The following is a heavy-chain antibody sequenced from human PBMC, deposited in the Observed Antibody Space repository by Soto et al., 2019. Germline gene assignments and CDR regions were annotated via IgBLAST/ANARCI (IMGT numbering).Heavy chain of an antibody. D-gene: IGHD6-19*01. Sequence: QLQLQESGPGLVKPSETLSLTCTVSGDSISSSSYYWGWIRQPPGKGLEWIGSIYYSGSTYYNPSLKSRVTISVDTSKNQFSLKLSSVTAADTAVYYCALDSSGWYRGTDYWGQGTLVTVSS. CDR1: GDSISSSSYY. J-gene: IGHJ4*02. CDR2: IYYSGST. CDR3: ALDSSGWYRGTDY. V-gene: IGHV4-39*01.